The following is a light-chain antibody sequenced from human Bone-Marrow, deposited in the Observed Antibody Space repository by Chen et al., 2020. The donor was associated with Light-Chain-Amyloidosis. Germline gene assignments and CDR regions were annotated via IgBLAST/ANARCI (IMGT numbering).Light chain of an antibody. CDR1: QSVSSY. CDR2: ATT. V-gene: IGKV1-39*01. Sequence: DIQLTQSPSSLSASVGDRVTITCRTSQSVSSYLNWYQQRPGKAPKPLLYATTTLPSEVPARFRGSGSGAEFTLTISSLQAEDFATYYCQQSFRSPPTFGQGTKVEIK. CDR3: QQSFRSPPT. J-gene: IGKJ1*01.